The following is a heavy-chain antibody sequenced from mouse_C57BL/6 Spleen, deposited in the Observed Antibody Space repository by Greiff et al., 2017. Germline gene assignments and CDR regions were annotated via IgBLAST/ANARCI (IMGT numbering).Heavy chain of an antibody. CDR3: ARSSSFAY. Sequence: EVQLQQSGPELVKPGASVQIPCKASGYTFTDYNMDWVKQSHGKSLEWIGDINPNNGGTIYNQKFKGKATLTVDKSSSTAYMELRSLTSEDTAVYYWARSSSFAYWGQGTLVTVSA. CDR1: GYTFTDYN. CDR2: INPNNGGT. V-gene: IGHV1-18*01. J-gene: IGHJ3*01.